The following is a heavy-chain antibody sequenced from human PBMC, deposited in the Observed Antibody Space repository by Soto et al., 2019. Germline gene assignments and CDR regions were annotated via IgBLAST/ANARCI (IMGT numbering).Heavy chain of an antibody. CDR1: GGSFSGYY. Sequence: SETLSLTCAVYGGSFSGYYWSWIRQPPGKGLEWIGEINHSGSTNYNPSLKSRVTISVDTPKNQFSLKLSSVTAADTAVYYCARKGYYYGSGSYYRRRENWFDPWGQGTLVTVSS. CDR2: INHSGST. CDR3: ARKGYYYGSGSYYRRRENWFDP. J-gene: IGHJ5*02. D-gene: IGHD3-10*01. V-gene: IGHV4-34*01.